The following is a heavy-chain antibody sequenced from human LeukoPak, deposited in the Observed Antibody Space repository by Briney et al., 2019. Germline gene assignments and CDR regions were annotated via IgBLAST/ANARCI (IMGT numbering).Heavy chain of an antibody. CDR1: GFMFRDYA. D-gene: IGHD6-19*01. V-gene: IGHV3-43*02. CDR2: ISGDGGST. J-gene: IGHJ4*02. Sequence: GGSLGLSCAGSGFMFRDYAIHWVRQAPGKGLEWVSLISGDGGSTFYADSVKGRFTISRDNSKNSLYLQMNSLRSDDTALYYCARESESSGWYDYWGQGTLVTVSS. CDR3: ARESESSGWYDY.